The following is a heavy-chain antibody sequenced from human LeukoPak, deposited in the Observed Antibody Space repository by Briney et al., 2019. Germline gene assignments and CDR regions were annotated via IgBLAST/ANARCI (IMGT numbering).Heavy chain of an antibody. CDR1: GFTFSSYG. J-gene: IGHJ4*02. CDR3: ARGMWQQLALDY. Sequence: PGRSLRLSCAASGFTFSSYGMHWVRQAPGKGLEWVAVIWYDGSNKYYADSVKGRFTISRDNSKNTLYLQMNSLRAEDTAVYYCARGMWQQLALDYWGQGTLVTVSS. V-gene: IGHV3-33*01. CDR2: IWYDGSNK. D-gene: IGHD6-13*01.